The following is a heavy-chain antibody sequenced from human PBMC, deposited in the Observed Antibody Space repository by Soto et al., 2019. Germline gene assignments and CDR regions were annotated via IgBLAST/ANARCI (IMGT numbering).Heavy chain of an antibody. CDR3: AHRVLRTVFGLVTTTAIYFDC. J-gene: IGHJ4*02. CDR1: GFSLTTSGVG. CDR2: IYWDDDK. D-gene: IGHD3-3*01. V-gene: IGHV2-5*02. Sequence: QITLNESGPTQVKPRQTLTLTCTFSGFSLTTSGVGVGWIRHSPGKAPDWLALIYWDDDKRYSPSLKSRLTTTKDTSKKQVVLTMADLDPADTATYYCAHRVLRTVFGLVTTTAIYFDCLGQGTPVAVSS.